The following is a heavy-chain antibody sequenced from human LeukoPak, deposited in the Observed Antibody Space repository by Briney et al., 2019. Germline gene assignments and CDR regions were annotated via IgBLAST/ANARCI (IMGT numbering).Heavy chain of an antibody. Sequence: GGSLRLSCAASGFTFSSYHMNWVRQAPGKGLEWVSSITSSSSYIYYADSVKGRFTISRDNAKNSLYLQMNSLRAEDTAVYYCARDESVPYYDFWSGYYTGGYYYYYMDVWGKGTTVTVSS. V-gene: IGHV3-21*01. CDR1: GFTFSSYH. CDR3: ARDESVPYYDFWSGYYTGGYYYYYMDV. CDR2: ITSSSSYI. D-gene: IGHD3-3*01. J-gene: IGHJ6*03.